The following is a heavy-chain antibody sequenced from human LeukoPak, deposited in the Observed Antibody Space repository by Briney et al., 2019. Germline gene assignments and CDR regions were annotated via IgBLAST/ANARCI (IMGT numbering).Heavy chain of an antibody. D-gene: IGHD3-22*01. J-gene: IGHJ4*02. CDR1: GGSISSSSYY. CDR3: ARLSQWLLLGDY. Sequence: PSETLSLTCTVSGGSISSSSYYWGWIRQPPGKGLEWIGSIYYSGSTYYNPSLKSRVTISVDTSKNQFSLKLSSVTAADTAVYHCARLSQWLLLGDYWGQGTLVTVSS. CDR2: IYYSGST. V-gene: IGHV4-39*01.